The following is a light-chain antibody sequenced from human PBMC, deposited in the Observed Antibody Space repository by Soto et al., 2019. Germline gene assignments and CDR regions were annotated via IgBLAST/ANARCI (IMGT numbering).Light chain of an antibody. V-gene: IGLV1-40*01. CDR3: QSYDISLSAYV. CDR2: GNN. J-gene: IGLJ1*01. CDR1: TSNIGAGYD. Sequence: QPVLTQPPSVSGAPGQRVTISCTGSTSNIGAGYDVQWYQQLPGTAPKFLINGNNNRPSGVSDRFSGSKSGTSGSLAITGLQAEDEADYYCQSYDISLSAYVFGTGTKLTVL.